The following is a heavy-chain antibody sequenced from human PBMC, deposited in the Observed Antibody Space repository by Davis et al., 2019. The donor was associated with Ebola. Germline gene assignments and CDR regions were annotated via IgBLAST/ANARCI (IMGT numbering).Heavy chain of an antibody. D-gene: IGHD6-6*01. CDR2: IIPILGIA. Sequence: SVQVSCKASGGTFSSYAISWVRQAPGQGLEWMGGIIPILGIANYAQKFQGRVTITADESTSTAYMELSSPRSEDTAVYYCASGLVRGESYWYFDLWGRGTLVTVSS. CDR1: GGTFSSYA. CDR3: ASGLVRGESYWYFDL. J-gene: IGHJ2*01. V-gene: IGHV1-69*10.